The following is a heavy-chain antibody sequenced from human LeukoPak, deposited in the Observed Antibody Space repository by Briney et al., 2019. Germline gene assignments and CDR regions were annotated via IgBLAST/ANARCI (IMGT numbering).Heavy chain of an antibody. CDR1: GFTFSNYW. Sequence: GGSLRLSCAASGFTFSNYWMHWVRQDPGKGLVWVSLINPDGSITNYADSVKGRFTISRDNSKNTLYLQMNSLRAEDAAIYYCARDRRLASFDYGGQGTLVTVSS. CDR2: INPDGSIT. V-gene: IGHV3-74*01. J-gene: IGHJ4*02. D-gene: IGHD6-25*01. CDR3: ARDRRLASFDY.